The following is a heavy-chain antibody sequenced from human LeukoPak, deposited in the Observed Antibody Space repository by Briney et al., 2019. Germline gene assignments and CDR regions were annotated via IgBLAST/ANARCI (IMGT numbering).Heavy chain of an antibody. CDR1: GFTFSSYA. Sequence: SGGSLRLSCAASGFTFSSYAMSWVRQAPGKGLEWVSAISGSGGSTYYADSVKGRLTISRDNSKNTLYLQMNSLRAEDTAVYYCAKATYGSGSDYILGFDYWGQGTLVTVSS. CDR3: AKATYGSGSDYILGFDY. D-gene: IGHD3-10*01. V-gene: IGHV3-23*01. J-gene: IGHJ4*02. CDR2: ISGSGGST.